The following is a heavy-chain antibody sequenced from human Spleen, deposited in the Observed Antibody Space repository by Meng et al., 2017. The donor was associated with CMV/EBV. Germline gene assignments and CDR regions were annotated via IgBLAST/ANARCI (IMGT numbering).Heavy chain of an antibody. CDR1: GGSISNYY. V-gene: IGHV4-39*07. J-gene: IGHJ4*02. Sequence: SETLSLTCTVSGGSISNYYWGWIRQPPGKGLEWIGSIYYTGATYYNPSLESRVTISADTTKNQFSLRLSSVTAADTAMYYCARESVGVGSSWYVDYWGQGTLVTVSS. CDR3: ARESVGVGSSWYVDY. CDR2: IYYTGAT. D-gene: IGHD6-6*01.